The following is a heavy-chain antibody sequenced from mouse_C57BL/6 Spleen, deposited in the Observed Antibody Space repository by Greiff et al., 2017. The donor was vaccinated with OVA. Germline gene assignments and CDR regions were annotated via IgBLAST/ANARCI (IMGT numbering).Heavy chain of an antibody. CDR3: ARNWDVYFDY. J-gene: IGHJ2*01. V-gene: IGHV1-4*01. Sequence: QVQLKESGAELARPGASVKMSCKASGYTFTSYTMHWVKQRPGQGLEWIGYINPSSGYTKYNQKFKDKATLTADKSSSTAYMQLSSLTSEDSAVYYCARNWDVYFDYWGQGTTLTVSS. CDR2: INPSSGYT. D-gene: IGHD4-1*01. CDR1: GYTFTSYT.